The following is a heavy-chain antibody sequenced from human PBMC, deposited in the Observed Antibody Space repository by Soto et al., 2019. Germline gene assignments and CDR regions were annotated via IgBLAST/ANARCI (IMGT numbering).Heavy chain of an antibody. CDR1: GFTFSSYG. D-gene: IGHD4-17*01. CDR2: IWYDGSNK. J-gene: IGHJ4*02. Sequence: PGGSLRLSCAASGFTFSSYGMHWVRQAPGKGLEWVAVIWYDGSNKYYADSVKGRFTISRDNSKNTLYLQMNSLRAEDTAVYYCARDPGDYVLDYWGQGTLVTVSS. V-gene: IGHV3-33*01. CDR3: ARDPGDYVLDY.